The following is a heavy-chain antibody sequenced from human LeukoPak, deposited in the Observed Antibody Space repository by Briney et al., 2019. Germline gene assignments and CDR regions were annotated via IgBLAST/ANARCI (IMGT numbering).Heavy chain of an antibody. CDR1: GFTVSSNY. J-gene: IGHJ4*02. CDR3: AKEWGVDYGLRY. CDR2: ISGSGGST. Sequence: GGSLRLSCAASGFTVSSNYMSWVRQAPGKGLEWVSAISGSGGSTYYADSVKGRFTIFRDNSKNTLYLQMNSLRADDTAVYYCAKEWGVDYGLRYWGQGTLVTVSS. D-gene: IGHD4-17*01. V-gene: IGHV3-23*01.